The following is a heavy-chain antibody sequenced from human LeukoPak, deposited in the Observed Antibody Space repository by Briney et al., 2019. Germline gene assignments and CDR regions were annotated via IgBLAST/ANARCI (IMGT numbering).Heavy chain of an antibody. CDR2: ISSSSSTI. V-gene: IGHV3-48*01. CDR1: GFTFSSYS. CDR3: AKDCRGGIAAAPGGFDY. Sequence: GGSLRLSCAASGFTFSSYSMNWVRQAPGKGLEWVSYISSSSSTIYYAGSVKGRFTISRDNAKNSLYLQMNSLRAEDTAVYYCAKDCRGGIAAAPGGFDYWGQGTLVTVSS. D-gene: IGHD6-13*01. J-gene: IGHJ4*02.